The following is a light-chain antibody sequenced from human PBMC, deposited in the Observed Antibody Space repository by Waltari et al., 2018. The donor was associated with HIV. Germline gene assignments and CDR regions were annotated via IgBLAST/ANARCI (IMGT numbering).Light chain of an antibody. CDR1: QSISSY. Sequence: DIQMTQSPSSLSASVGDRVTITCRASQSISSYLNWYQQKPGKAPKLLIYAASSLQSGVPSRFSGSGSGTDFTLTISSLQPEDVATYDGQRTYNAPFGPGTKVDIK. J-gene: IGKJ3*01. CDR3: QRTYNAP. V-gene: IGKV1-39*01. CDR2: AAS.